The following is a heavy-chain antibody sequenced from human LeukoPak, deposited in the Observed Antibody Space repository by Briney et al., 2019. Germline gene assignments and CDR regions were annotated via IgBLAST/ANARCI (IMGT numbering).Heavy chain of an antibody. D-gene: IGHD5-18*01. J-gene: IGHJ4*02. CDR3: AREDTAMVDFDY. Sequence: SETLSLTCTVSGGSISSGGYYWSWMRQHPGKGLEWIGYIYYSGSTYYNPSLKSRVTISVDTSKNQFSLKLSSVTAADTAVYYCAREDTAMVDFDYWGQGTLVTVSS. V-gene: IGHV4-31*03. CDR2: IYYSGST. CDR1: GGSISSGGYY.